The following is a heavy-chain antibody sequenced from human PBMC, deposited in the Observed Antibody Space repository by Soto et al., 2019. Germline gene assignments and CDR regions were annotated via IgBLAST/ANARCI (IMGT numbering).Heavy chain of an antibody. CDR1: GGSISSGGYS. D-gene: IGHD3-10*01. V-gene: IGHV4-30-2*03. CDR3: ARRSGSYYNDAFDI. CDR2: IYYSGST. Sequence: SETLSLTCAVSGGSISSGGYSWSWIRQPPGKGLEGIGSIYYSGSTYYNPSLKRRVTISVDTSKNQFSLKLSSVTAADTAVYYCARRSGSYYNDAFDIWGQGTMVTVSS. J-gene: IGHJ3*02.